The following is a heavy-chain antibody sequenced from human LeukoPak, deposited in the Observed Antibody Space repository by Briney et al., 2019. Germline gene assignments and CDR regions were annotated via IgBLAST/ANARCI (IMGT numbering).Heavy chain of an antibody. CDR2: IYYSGST. Sequence: PSETLSLTCTVSGGSISSYYWSWIRQPPGKGLEWIGYIYYSGSTNYNPSLKRRVTISVDTSKNQFSLKLSSVTAADTAVYHCARGKDYVPPYYFDYWGQGTLVTVSS. CDR3: ARGKDYVPPYYFDY. J-gene: IGHJ4*02. V-gene: IGHV4-59*01. D-gene: IGHD4-17*01. CDR1: GGSISSYY.